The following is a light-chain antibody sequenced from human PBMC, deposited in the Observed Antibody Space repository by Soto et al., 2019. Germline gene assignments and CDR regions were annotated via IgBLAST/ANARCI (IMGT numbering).Light chain of an antibody. Sequence: IVLTQSPATLALSPGEGATLSCGASQSISSDLAWYQQRPGQAPRLLIYDASNRAPGIPDRFTGSGSATDFTLTITSLEPEDFAVYYCQQRSDWPLTFGGGTKVDIK. CDR2: DAS. V-gene: IGKV3-11*01. CDR3: QQRSDWPLT. J-gene: IGKJ4*01. CDR1: QSISSD.